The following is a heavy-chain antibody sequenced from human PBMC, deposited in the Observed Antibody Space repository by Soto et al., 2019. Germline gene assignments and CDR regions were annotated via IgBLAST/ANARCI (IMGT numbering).Heavy chain of an antibody. CDR1: RGSISSSSYY. CDR2: IYYSGST. D-gene: IGHD3-16*01. V-gene: IGHV4-39*01. J-gene: IGHJ4*02. Sequence: TLSLTCTVSRGSISSSSYYWGWIRQPPGKGLEWIGSIYYSGSTYYNPSLKSRVTISVDTSKNQFSLKLSSVTAADTAVYYCARLGPLPDYWGQGTLVTVSS. CDR3: ARLGPLPDY.